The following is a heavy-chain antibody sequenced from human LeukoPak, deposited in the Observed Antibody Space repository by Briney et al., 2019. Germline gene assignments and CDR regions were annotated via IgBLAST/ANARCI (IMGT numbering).Heavy chain of an antibody. D-gene: IGHD2-15*01. V-gene: IGHV1-2*06. CDR3: AREESTDIVVVVAATHYYYGMDV. Sequence: GESLKISCKGSGYSFTSYWIGWVRQAPGQGLEWMGRINPNSGGTNYAQKFQGRVTMTRDTSISTAYMELSRLRSDDTAVYYCAREESTDIVVVVAATHYYYGMDVWGQGTTVTVSS. CDR2: INPNSGGT. CDR1: GYSFTSYW. J-gene: IGHJ6*02.